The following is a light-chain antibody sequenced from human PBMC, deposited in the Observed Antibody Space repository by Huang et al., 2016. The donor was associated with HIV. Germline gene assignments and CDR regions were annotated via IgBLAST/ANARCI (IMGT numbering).Light chain of an antibody. V-gene: IGKV2D-29*02. Sequence: EIVMTQTPLSLSVSPGQPASISCRSSQSLLYSDGTTYLYWYLQRPGQSPQLLIYEVSNRFSRGPDRCSGSGSGTDFTLKISRVEAEDVGVYYCMQSIQLPLITFGQGTRLEIK. CDR1: QSLLYSDGTTY. CDR3: MQSIQLPLIT. J-gene: IGKJ5*01. CDR2: EVS.